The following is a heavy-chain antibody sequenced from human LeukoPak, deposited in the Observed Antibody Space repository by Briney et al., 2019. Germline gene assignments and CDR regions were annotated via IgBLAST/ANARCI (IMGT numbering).Heavy chain of an antibody. CDR2: ISAYNGNT. CDR3: ARVGRVSCSSTSCFTGGGNY. V-gene: IGHV1-18*01. Sequence: ASVKVSCKASGYTFTSYGISWVRRAPGQGLEWMGWISAYNGNTNYAQKLQGRVTMTTDTSTSTAYMELRSLRSDDTAVYYCARVGRVSCSSTSCFTGGGNYWGQGTLVTVSS. CDR1: GYTFTSYG. D-gene: IGHD2-2*02. J-gene: IGHJ4*02.